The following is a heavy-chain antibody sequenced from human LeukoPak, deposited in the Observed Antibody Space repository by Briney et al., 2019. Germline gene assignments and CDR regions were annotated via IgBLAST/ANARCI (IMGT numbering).Heavy chain of an antibody. CDR2: ILYDGSNK. CDR3: AREGPRGNSQFDY. D-gene: IGHD2/OR15-2a*01. Sequence: GGSLRLSCAASGFTFSSYGMHWVRQAPGKGLEWVALILYDGSNKYYADSVKGRLTISRDNSKNTLYLQMNSLRAEDTAVYYCAREGPRGNSQFDYWGQETLVTVSS. CDR1: GFTFSSYG. J-gene: IGHJ4*02. V-gene: IGHV3-33*01.